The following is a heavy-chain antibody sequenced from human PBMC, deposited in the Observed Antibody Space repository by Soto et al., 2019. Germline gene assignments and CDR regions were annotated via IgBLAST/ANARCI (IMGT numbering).Heavy chain of an antibody. CDR3: AADLGFGKLSVV. D-gene: IGHD3-10*01. CDR1: GDTFKNCV. J-gene: IGHJ6*02. V-gene: IGHV1-69*01. CDR2: IIPLFGTT. Sequence: QVQVVQSGVDVRRPGSSVKVSCKASGDTFKNCVISWVRQAPGQGLEWMGGIIPLFGTTDFAQRFQGRLTITTDESTTTAYMELSRLRSEDTATYCCAADLGFGKLSVVWCQGTTVIVSS.